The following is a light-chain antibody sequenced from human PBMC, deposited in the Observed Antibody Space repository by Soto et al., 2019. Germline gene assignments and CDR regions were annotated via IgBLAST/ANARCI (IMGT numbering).Light chain of an antibody. V-gene: IGKV3-20*01. CDR2: GAS. CDR3: QQYGNSPYT. J-gene: IGKJ2*01. CDR1: QSVSSY. Sequence: EIVLTQSPGTLSLSPGERATLSCRASQSVSSYLAWYQQKPGQTPRLLIYGASNRTTGIRDRFGGSGSGTNFTLTISRMEPEDFAVYYIQQYGNSPYTFGQRTQLEMK.